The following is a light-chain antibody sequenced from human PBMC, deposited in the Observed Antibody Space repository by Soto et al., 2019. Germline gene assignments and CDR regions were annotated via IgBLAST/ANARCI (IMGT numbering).Light chain of an antibody. V-gene: IGLV2-14*03. Sequence: QPVLTQPASVSGSPGQSIAISCTGTSNDVGGYNYVSWYQQYPGKAPKLMIYDVSNRPSGVSDRFSGSKSGNTASLTISGLQAEDEADYYCSSYTNSVPPFIFGGGTKLTVL. CDR3: SSYTNSVPPFI. J-gene: IGLJ2*01. CDR1: SNDVGGYNY. CDR2: DVS.